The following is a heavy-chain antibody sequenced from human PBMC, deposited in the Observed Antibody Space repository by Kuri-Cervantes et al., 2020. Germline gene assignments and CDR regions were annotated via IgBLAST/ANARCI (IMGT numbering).Heavy chain of an antibody. CDR3: AHSADYYGSGSYSGNWFDP. J-gene: IGHJ5*02. CDR1: GFSLSNARMG. D-gene: IGHD3-10*01. Sequence: SGPTLVKPTETLTLTCTVSGFSLSNARMGVSWIRQPPGKALEWLALIYWDDDKRYSPSLKGRLTITKDTSKNQVVLTMTNMDPVDTATYYCAHSADYYGSGSYSGNWFDPWGQGTLVTVSS. V-gene: IGHV2-5*02. CDR2: IYWDDDK.